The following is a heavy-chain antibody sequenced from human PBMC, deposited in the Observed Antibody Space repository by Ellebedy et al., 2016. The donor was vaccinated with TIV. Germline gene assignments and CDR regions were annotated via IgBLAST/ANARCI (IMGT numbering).Heavy chain of an antibody. CDR2: ISGPGSDT. Sequence: PGGSLRLSCAASGFSFANYAMNWVRQAPGKGLEWVSVISGPGSDTYYTDSVKGRFTISRDNSENTVHLQMNRLRAEDTAVYYCTRSPLGTSTSWMFYFDHWGQGTLATVSS. CDR1: GFSFANYA. J-gene: IGHJ4*02. CDR3: TRSPLGTSTSWMFYFDH. V-gene: IGHV3-23*01. D-gene: IGHD6-13*01.